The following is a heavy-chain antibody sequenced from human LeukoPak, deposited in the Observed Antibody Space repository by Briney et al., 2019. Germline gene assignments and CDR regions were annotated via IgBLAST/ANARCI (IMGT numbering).Heavy chain of an antibody. CDR3: AKLWGDYIWGNYRDDY. D-gene: IGHD3-16*02. Sequence: TSETLSLTCTVSGGSISSSSYYWGWIRQPPGKGLEWIGSIYYSGSTYYNPSLKSRVSISVDTSKNQFSLKLSSVTAADTAVYYCAKLWGDYIWGNYRDDYWGQGTLVTVSS. CDR2: IYYSGST. J-gene: IGHJ4*02. V-gene: IGHV4-39*01. CDR1: GGSISSSSYY.